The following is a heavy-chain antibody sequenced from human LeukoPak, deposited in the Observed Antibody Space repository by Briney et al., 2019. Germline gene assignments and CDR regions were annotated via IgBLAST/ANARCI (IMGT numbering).Heavy chain of an antibody. Sequence: GGSLRLSCAASGFTFSSYGMHWVRQAPGKGLEWVAVIWYDGSNKYYADSVKGRFTISRDNSKNTLYLQMNSLRAEDTAMYYSARDSQWSHFDYWGQGTLVTVSS. CDR2: IWYDGSNK. J-gene: IGHJ4*02. V-gene: IGHV3-33*01. D-gene: IGHD6-19*01. CDR3: ARDSQWSHFDY. CDR1: GFTFSSYG.